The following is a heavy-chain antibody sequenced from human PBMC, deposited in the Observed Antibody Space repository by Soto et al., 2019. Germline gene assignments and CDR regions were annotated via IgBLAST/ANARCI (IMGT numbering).Heavy chain of an antibody. CDR2: ISGSGGST. J-gene: IGHJ4*02. D-gene: IGHD2-15*01. CDR1: GFTFSSYA. Sequence: GGSLRLSCAASGFTFSSYAMSWVRQAPGKGLEWVSAISGSGGSTYYADSVKGRFTISRDNSKNTLYLQMNSLRAEDTAVYYCAKDRKIDIVVVVPTSDWGQGTLVTVSS. V-gene: IGHV3-23*01. CDR3: AKDRKIDIVVVVPTSD.